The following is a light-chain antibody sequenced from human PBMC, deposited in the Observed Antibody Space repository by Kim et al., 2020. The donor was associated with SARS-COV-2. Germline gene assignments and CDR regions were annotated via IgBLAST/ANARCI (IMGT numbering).Light chain of an antibody. CDR3: QQTYITPFT. J-gene: IGKJ3*01. V-gene: IGKV1-39*01. CDR1: QSISSH. CDR2: AAS. Sequence: AAVGDRVTITCRTSQSISSHLNWYHQKPGRAPKLLIYAASTLQGGVPSRFSGSGSETDFTLTISSLQPEDFATYFCQQTYITPFTFGPGTKVDIK.